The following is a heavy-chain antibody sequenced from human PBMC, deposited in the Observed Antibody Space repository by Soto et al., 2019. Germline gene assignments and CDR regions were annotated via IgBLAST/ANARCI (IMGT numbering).Heavy chain of an antibody. CDR2: IYPGDSDA. J-gene: IGHJ4*02. D-gene: IGHD3-22*01. CDR3: ATQGYESSGYFDY. CDR1: GYSFTNYW. Sequence: GESLKISCKTSGYSFTNYWIRWVRQMPGKGPERIGIIYPGDSDAEYSPSFEGQVTISVDKSVRTAYLQWSSLKASDTAMYYCATQGYESSGYFDYWGQGILVT. V-gene: IGHV5-51*01.